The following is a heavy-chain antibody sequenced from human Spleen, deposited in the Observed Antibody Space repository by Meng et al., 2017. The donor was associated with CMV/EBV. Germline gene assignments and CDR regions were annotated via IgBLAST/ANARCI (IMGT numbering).Heavy chain of an antibody. CDR2: INQNGSER. Sequence: GESLKISCVVSGFTFSSYWMRLVRQAPGKGLEWVANINQNGSERYYVDSVKGRFIISRDNAKNSLYLQMNSLGAEDTAVYYCARVSPFWRAMDVWGQGTTVTVSS. J-gene: IGHJ6*02. V-gene: IGHV3-7*03. D-gene: IGHD3-3*01. CDR1: GFTFSSYW. CDR3: ARVSPFWRAMDV.